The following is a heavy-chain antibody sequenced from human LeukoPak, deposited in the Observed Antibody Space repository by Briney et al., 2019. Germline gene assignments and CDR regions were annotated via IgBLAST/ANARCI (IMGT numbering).Heavy chain of an antibody. Sequence: VAAVKVSCKDTGNTLSEFFMHSVRQSLGKGLEWMGGFDPEVHERVYAQKLQGPVTLTQDTSPETPYMELSTPRYEDTGVFFCATDLLAGGLKTFDPWGQGTLVTVSS. V-gene: IGHV1-24*01. J-gene: IGHJ5*02. CDR3: ATDLLAGGLKTFDP. CDR1: GNTLSEFF. CDR2: FDPEVHER.